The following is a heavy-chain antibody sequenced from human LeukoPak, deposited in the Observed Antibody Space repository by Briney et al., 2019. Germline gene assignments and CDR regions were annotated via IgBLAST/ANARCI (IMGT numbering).Heavy chain of an antibody. CDR2: ISGSCGST. CDR1: GFTFSSYA. J-gene: IGHJ6*03. D-gene: IGHD3-22*01. Sequence: GGSLRLSCAASGFTFSSYAMSGVRQAPGKGLECVSAISGSCGSTYYADSVKGRFTISRDNSKNTLYLQVNTVRAEDTAVYYCAKWHDSSGLSYYYYMDVWGKGTTVTVSS. V-gene: IGHV3-23*01. CDR3: AKWHDSSGLSYYYYMDV.